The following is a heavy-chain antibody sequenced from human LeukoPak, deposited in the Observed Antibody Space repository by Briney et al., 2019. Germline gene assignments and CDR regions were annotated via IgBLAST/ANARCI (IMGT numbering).Heavy chain of an antibody. CDR1: GYTFTDYY. V-gene: IGHV1-69-2*01. CDR2: VDPEDGET. D-gene: IGHD3-10*01. Sequence: ASVKISCKVSGYTFTDYYIHWVQQAPGKGLEWMGLVDPEDGETIYAEKFQGRVTITADTSTDTAYMELSSLRSENTAVYYCATEYGSGSYFDYWGQGTLVTVSS. J-gene: IGHJ4*02. CDR3: ATEYGSGSYFDY.